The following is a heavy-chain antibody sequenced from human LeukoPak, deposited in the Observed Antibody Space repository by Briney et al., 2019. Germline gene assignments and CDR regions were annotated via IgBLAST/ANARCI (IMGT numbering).Heavy chain of an antibody. CDR1: GGSISSGDYY. D-gene: IGHD2-2*01. CDR2: IYYSGST. J-gene: IGHJ4*02. CDR3: ARVTVVPAANFDY. V-gene: IGHV4-31*03. Sequence: PSETLSLTCTVSGGSISSGDYYWSWIRQHPGKGLEWIGYIYYSGSTYYNPSLKSRVTISVDTSKNQFSLKLSSVTAADTAVYYCARVTVVPAANFDYWGQGTLVTVSS.